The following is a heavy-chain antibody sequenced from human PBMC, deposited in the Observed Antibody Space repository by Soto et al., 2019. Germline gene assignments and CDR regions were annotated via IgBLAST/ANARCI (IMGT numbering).Heavy chain of an antibody. CDR2: ISSSSSTI. CDR1: GFTFSSYS. D-gene: IGHD4-17*01. J-gene: IGHJ6*03. V-gene: IGHV3-48*01. CDR3: ARNKGSWGLRPDLYYYYMDV. Sequence: GGSLRLSCAASGFTFSSYSMNWVRQAPGKGLEWVSYISSSSSTIYYADSVKGRFTISRDNAKNSLYLQMNSLRAEETAVYYCARNKGSWGLRPDLYYYYMDVWGKGTTVTVSS.